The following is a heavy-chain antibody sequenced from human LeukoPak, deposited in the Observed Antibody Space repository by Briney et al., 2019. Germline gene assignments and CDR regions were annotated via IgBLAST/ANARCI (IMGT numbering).Heavy chain of an antibody. J-gene: IGHJ4*02. CDR3: ASTFYGDSPPY. V-gene: IGHV3-53*01. CDR1: GFTVSSNY. CDR2: IFSGGTT. Sequence: GGSLRLSCAASGFTVSSNYMSWVRQAPGKGLEWVSVIFSGGTTYYADSVKGRFTISRDNSKNTLYLQMNSLRAEDTAVYYCASTFYGDSPPYWGQGTLVTVSS. D-gene: IGHD4-17*01.